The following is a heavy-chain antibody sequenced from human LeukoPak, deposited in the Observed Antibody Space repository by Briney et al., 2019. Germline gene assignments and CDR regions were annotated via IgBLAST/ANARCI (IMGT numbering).Heavy chain of an antibody. CDR3: ARDRSAYYYDSSGYYYGSAGDY. CDR2: ISSSGSTI. D-gene: IGHD3-22*01. V-gene: IGHV3-11*01. CDR1: GFTFSDYY. J-gene: IGHJ4*02. Sequence: GGSLRLSCAASGFTFSDYYMSWIRQAPGKGLEWVSYISSSGSTIYYADSVKGRFTISRDNAKNSLYLQMNSLRAEDTAVYYCARDRSAYYYDSSGYYYGSAGDYWGQGTLVTVSS.